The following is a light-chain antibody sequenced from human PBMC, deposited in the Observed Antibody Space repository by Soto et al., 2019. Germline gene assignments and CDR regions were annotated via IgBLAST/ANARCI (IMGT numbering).Light chain of an antibody. Sequence: ENGLTQSPGFLPFFPGERATLSCRATRSVTTSYFAWYQQKPGQAPRLLIYGISSRATDIPDRFSGSGSGTDFTLTISRLESEDFVVYYCQQYSTLPHTFGQGTKLEVK. CDR2: GIS. CDR1: RSVTTSY. CDR3: QQYSTLPHT. V-gene: IGKV3-20*01. J-gene: IGKJ2*01.